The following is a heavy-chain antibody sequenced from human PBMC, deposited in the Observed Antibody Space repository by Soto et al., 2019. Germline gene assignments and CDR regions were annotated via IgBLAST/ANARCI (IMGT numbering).Heavy chain of an antibody. V-gene: IGHV3-7*01. CDR2: INEDGSET. D-gene: IGHD2-15*01. Sequence: EVQLVESGGGLVQPGGSLRLSCAASGYPFSRYWLTWVRQAPGKGLEWVANINEDGSETYYLDSVRGRFTTSRDNAENSLFLQTNSLRAEDTAVYYCASRFCSVAACYRAGYRVFDYWGPGTVVTVSS. J-gene: IGHJ4*02. CDR1: GYPFSRYW. CDR3: ASRFCSVAACYRAGYRVFDY.